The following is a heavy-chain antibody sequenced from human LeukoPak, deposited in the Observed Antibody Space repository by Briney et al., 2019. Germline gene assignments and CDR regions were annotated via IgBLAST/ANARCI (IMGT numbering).Heavy chain of an antibody. V-gene: IGHV1-2*02. CDR3: ARKSAGFLTA. Sequence: ASVKVSCKASGYTFTGDQIYWLRQAPGQGLEWVGWIKPSSGDTLYEQKFQGRVTMTRDRSISSAYMELSSLRSDDTAVYYCARKSAGFLTAWGQGTLVTVSS. D-gene: IGHD2/OR15-2a*01. CDR2: IKPSSGDT. CDR1: GYTFTGDQ. J-gene: IGHJ5*02.